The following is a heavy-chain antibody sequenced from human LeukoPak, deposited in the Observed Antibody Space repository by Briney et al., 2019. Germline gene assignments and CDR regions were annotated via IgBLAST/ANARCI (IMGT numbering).Heavy chain of an antibody. CDR3: AKDKPVVPLRY. CDR1: GFTFSSYG. V-gene: IGHV3-33*05. Sequence: GGSLRLSCAASGFTFSSYGMHWVRQAPAKGLEWVAVISYDGSNKYYADSVKGRFTISRDNSKNTLYLQMNSLRVEDTAVYYCAKDKPVVPLRYWGQGTLVTASS. D-gene: IGHD2-2*01. J-gene: IGHJ4*02. CDR2: ISYDGSNK.